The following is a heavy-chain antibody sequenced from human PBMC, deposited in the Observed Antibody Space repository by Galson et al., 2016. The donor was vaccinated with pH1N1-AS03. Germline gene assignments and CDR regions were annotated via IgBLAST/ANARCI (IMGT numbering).Heavy chain of an antibody. J-gene: IGHJ4*02. CDR2: ISSGGNAI. D-gene: IGHD3-10*01. Sequence: SLRLSCAVSGITFSSSSMNWVRQAPGKGLEWVASISSGGNAIYYADKLKGRFAVSRDNANNLLFLQMSSLRAEDTAVYYCARASYFGSGSRAFDYWGQGTLVTVSS. V-gene: IGHV3-21*06. CDR3: ARASYFGSGSRAFDY. CDR1: GITFSSSS.